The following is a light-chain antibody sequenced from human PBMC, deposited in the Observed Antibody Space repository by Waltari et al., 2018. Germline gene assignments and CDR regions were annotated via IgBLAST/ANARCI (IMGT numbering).Light chain of an antibody. CDR3: QSFDKSLSGFVI. CDR2: DVS. V-gene: IGLV2-14*03. CDR1: SSDVGGYNY. J-gene: IGLJ2*01. Sequence: QSALTQPASVPGSPGQPITISCTGTSSDVGGYNYVSRYQPHPGKAPKHMIFDVSNRPSGVSNRFSGSKSGNTASLTISGLQTEDEADYYCQSFDKSLSGFVIFGGGTKLTVL.